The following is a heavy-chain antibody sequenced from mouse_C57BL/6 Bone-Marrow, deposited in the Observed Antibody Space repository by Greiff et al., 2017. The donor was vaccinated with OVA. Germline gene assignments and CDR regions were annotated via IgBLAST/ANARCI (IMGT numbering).Heavy chain of an antibody. CDR1: GFTFSSYA. CDR2: ISDGGSYT. Sequence: EVMLVESGGGLVKPGGSLKLSCAASGFTFSSYAMSWVRQTPEKRLAWVATISDGGSYTYYPDNVKGRFTISRDNAKNNLYLQMSHLKSEDTAMYYCARVPDYYAMDYWGQGTSVTVSS. J-gene: IGHJ4*01. D-gene: IGHD5-1*01. CDR3: ARVPDYYAMDY. V-gene: IGHV5-4*03.